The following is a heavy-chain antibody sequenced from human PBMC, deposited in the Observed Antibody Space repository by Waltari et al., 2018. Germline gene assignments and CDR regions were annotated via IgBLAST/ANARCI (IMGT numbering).Heavy chain of an antibody. Sequence: QVQLQESGPGLVKPSQTLSLTCTVSGGSISSGGYSWSWLRQPPGKGLEWIGYIYYSGSTYYNPSLKSRVTISVDTSKNQFSLKLSSVTAADTAVYYCARFHYGSGSYYKTTDAFDIWGQGTMVTVSS. CDR3: ARFHYGSGSYYKTTDAFDI. CDR1: GGSISSGGYS. V-gene: IGHV4-31*03. CDR2: IYYSGST. D-gene: IGHD3-10*01. J-gene: IGHJ3*02.